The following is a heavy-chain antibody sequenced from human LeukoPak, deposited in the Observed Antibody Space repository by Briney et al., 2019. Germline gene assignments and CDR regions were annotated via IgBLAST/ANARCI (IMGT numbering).Heavy chain of an antibody. CDR1: GYTFTGYY. D-gene: IGHD7-27*01. CDR3: AGGDGLGMGNY. CDR2: INPNSGGT. J-gene: IGHJ4*02. V-gene: IGHV1-2*06. Sequence: ASVKVSCKASGYTFTGYYIHWVRQAPGQGLEWMGRINPNSGGTKYAQKFQGRVTMTRDTSISSAHMELSRLRFDDTAVYFCAGGDGLGMGNYWGQGTLVTVSS.